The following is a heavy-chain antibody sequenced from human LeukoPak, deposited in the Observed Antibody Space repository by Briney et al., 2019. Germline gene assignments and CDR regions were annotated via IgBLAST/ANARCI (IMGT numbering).Heavy chain of an antibody. Sequence: GGSLRLSCAASGFTFSSYGMHWGRQAPGKGMEWVAVIWYDGSNKYYADSVKGRLTISRDNSRNTLYRQMNSLRAEDTAVYYCAKATRDGYNNFDYWGQGTLVTVSS. CDR1: GFTFSSYG. V-gene: IGHV3-33*06. D-gene: IGHD5-24*01. J-gene: IGHJ4*02. CDR2: IWYDGSNK. CDR3: AKATRDGYNNFDY.